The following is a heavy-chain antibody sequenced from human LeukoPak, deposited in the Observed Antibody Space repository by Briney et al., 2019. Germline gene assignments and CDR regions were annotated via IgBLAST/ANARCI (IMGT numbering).Heavy chain of an antibody. CDR1: GGSISSSSYY. J-gene: IGHJ3*02. V-gene: IGHV4-39*01. CDR3: ASTYYDYVWGSHRYRDDAFGI. D-gene: IGHD3-16*02. CDR2: IYYSGST. Sequence: PSETLSLTCTVSGGSISSSSYYWGWIRQPPGKGLEWIGSIYYSGSTYYNPSLKSRVTISVDTSKNQFSLKLSSVTAADTAVYYCASTYYDYVWGSHRYRDDAFGIWGQGTMVTVSS.